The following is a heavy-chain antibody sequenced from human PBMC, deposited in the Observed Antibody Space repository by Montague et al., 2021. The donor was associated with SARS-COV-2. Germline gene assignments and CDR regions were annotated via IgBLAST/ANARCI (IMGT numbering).Heavy chain of an antibody. CDR3: ARQPYLASAYYFDY. CDR2: IFHSGHT. Sequence: SETLSLTCSVSGASITTYYWSWIRQAPGKGLEWIAYIFHSGHTNXNLSLRSRVAISIDTSRGQFSLSLTSITAADTAVYYCARQPYLASAYYFDYWGLGTLVTVSS. J-gene: IGHJ4*02. D-gene: IGHD3-10*01. CDR1: GASITTYY. V-gene: IGHV4-59*01.